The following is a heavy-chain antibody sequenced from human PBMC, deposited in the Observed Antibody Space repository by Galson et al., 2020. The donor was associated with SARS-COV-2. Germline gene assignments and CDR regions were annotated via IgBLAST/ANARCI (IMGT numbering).Heavy chain of an antibody. CDR2: ISNDVSTT. CDR1: GFTFSNYW. V-gene: IGHV3-74*01. CDR3: VRAADGMDV. Sequence: QAGGSLRLSCAASGFTFSNYWMHWVRQAPGKGLVWVSHISNDVSTTTYADSVKGRFTISRDNAKNTLYLQMNSVRAEDTAVYYCVRAADGMDVWGQGTTVTVSS. J-gene: IGHJ6*02.